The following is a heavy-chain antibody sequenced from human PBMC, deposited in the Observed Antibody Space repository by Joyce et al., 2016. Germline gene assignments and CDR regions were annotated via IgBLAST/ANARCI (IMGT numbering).Heavy chain of an antibody. Sequence: QVQLQQWGAGLLKPSETLSLTCAVYVVTFSNYYWSWIRQSQGKGLQWIGEINDRGTTNYNPSLKSRLTISLDTSKNRFSLNLNSVTAADTAVYYCHAAVGNWGRDYWGQGTLVTVSS. J-gene: IGHJ4*02. V-gene: IGHV4-34*02. D-gene: IGHD3-16*01. CDR3: HAAVGNWGRDY. CDR2: INDRGTT. CDR1: VVTFSNYY.